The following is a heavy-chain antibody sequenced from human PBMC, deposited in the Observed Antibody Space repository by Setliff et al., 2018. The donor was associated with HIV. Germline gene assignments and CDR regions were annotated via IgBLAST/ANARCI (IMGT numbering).Heavy chain of an antibody. CDR2: IYSNGNT. J-gene: IGHJ4*02. V-gene: IGHV4-61*02. CDR1: GGSISSRSYY. Sequence: PSETLSLTCTVSGGSISSRSYYWSWLRQPAGKGLEWIGRIYSNGNTDYNPSLKSRVTISEDTSKSQFSLKVNSVTAADTAMYYCARGIAVAGPYFDYWGQGTLVTVSS. CDR3: ARGIAVAGPYFDY. D-gene: IGHD6-19*01.